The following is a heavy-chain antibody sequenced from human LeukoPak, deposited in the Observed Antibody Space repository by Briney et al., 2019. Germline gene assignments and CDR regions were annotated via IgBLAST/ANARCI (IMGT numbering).Heavy chain of an antibody. CDR3: ANLRLEG. CDR2: ISFDGSNK. V-gene: IGHV3-30*18. CDR1: GFIFSHYG. J-gene: IGHJ1*01. D-gene: IGHD3-16*01. Sequence: GGSLRLSCAASGFIFSHYGMHWVRQAPGKGLEWVAVISFDGSNKYYADSVKGRFTISRDNAKNSLYLQMNSLRAEDTAVYYCANLRLEGWGQGTLVTVSS.